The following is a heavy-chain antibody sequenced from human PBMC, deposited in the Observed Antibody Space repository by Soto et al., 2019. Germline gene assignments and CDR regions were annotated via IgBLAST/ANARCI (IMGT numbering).Heavy chain of an antibody. D-gene: IGHD3-3*01. CDR3: AKVRSVRFLEWLRELVFDP. Sequence: PGGSLRLSCAASGFTFSSYAMSWVRQAPGKGLEWVSAISGSGGSTYYADSVKGRFTISRDNSKNTLYLQMNSLRAEDTAVSYFAKVRSVRFLEWLRELVFDPWGQGTLVTVSS. V-gene: IGHV3-23*01. J-gene: IGHJ5*02. CDR2: ISGSGGST. CDR1: GFTFSSYA.